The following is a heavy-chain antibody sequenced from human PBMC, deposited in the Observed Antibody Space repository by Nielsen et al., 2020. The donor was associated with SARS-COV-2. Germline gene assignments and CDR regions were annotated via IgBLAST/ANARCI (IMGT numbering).Heavy chain of an antibody. J-gene: IGHJ6*02. CDR3: ARDSSGWYPMTTYYFYGMDV. CDR1: GFTFSSYW. V-gene: IGHV3-48*01. Sequence: GESLKISCAASGFTFSSYWMNWVRQAPGKGLEWVSYISSSSSSIYYADSVKGRFTISRDNAKNSLYLQMNSLRAEDTAVYYCARDSSGWYPMTTYYFYGMDVWGQVTTVTVSS. CDR2: ISSSSSSI. D-gene: IGHD6-19*01.